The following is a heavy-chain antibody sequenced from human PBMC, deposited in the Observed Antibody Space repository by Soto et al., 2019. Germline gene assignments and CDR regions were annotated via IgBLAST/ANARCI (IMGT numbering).Heavy chain of an antibody. J-gene: IGHJ3*02. CDR1: GGSISSGSYY. CDR3: ARVIAAAANDAFDI. V-gene: IGHV4-61*01. CDR2: IYYSGST. D-gene: IGHD6-13*01. Sequence: SETLSLTCTVSGGSISSGSYYWSWIRQPPGKGLEWIGYIYYSGSTNYNPSLKSRVTISVDTSKNQFSLKLSSVTAADTAVYYCARVIAAAANDAFDIWGQGTMVTVSS.